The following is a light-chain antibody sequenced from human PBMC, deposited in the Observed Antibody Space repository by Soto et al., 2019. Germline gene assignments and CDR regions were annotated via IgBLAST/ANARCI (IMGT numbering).Light chain of an antibody. J-gene: IGKJ1*01. CDR3: QQRSNWPPTWT. CDR1: QSVSSY. V-gene: IGKV3-11*01. Sequence: IVLTQSPATLSFSPGERATLSCSSSQSVSSYLAWYQQKPGQAPRLLIYDASNRATGIPARFSGSGSGTDFTLTISSLEPEDFAVYYCQQRSNWPPTWTFGQGTKVDIK. CDR2: DAS.